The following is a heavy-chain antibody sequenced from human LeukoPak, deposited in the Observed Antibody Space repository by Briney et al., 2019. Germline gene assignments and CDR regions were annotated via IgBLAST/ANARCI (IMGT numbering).Heavy chain of an antibody. CDR2: MHPNSGGT. CDR1: GYTFTDYY. D-gene: IGHD2/OR15-2a*01. Sequence: ASVKVSCKASGYTFTDYYLHWLRQAPGQGLEWMGWMHPNSGGTNYAQNFQGRVTMTRDTSITTAYMELIRLTSDDTAVYYCASLAHFDGTTYYPDFWGQGTLVTVSS. V-gene: IGHV1-2*02. J-gene: IGHJ4*02. CDR3: ASLAHFDGTTYYPDF.